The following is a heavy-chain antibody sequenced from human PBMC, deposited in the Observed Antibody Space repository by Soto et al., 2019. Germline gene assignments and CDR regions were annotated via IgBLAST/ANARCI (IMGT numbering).Heavy chain of an antibody. J-gene: IGHJ2*01. V-gene: IGHV1-69*04. CDR1: GGTFSSYA. CDR2: IIPILGIA. D-gene: IGHD2-15*01. Sequence: ASVKVSCKASGGTFSSYAISWVRQAPGQGLEWMGRIIPILGIANYAQKFQGRVTITADKSTSTAYMELSSLRSEDTAVYYCAREGTVVKYWYFDLWGRGTLVTVSS. CDR3: AREGTVVKYWYFDL.